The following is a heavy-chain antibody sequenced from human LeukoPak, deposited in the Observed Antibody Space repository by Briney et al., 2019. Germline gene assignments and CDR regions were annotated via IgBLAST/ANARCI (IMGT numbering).Heavy chain of an antibody. D-gene: IGHD3-3*01. J-gene: IGHJ4*02. Sequence: SVKVSCKASGGTFSSYAISWVRQAPGQGLEWMGGIIPIFGTANYAQKFQGRVTIPADEYTSTAYMELSSLRSEDTAVYYCARSGRGYYDFWSGKYYFDYWGQGTLVTVST. CDR1: GGTFSSYA. V-gene: IGHV1-69*01. CDR3: ARSGRGYYDFWSGKYYFDY. CDR2: IIPIFGTA.